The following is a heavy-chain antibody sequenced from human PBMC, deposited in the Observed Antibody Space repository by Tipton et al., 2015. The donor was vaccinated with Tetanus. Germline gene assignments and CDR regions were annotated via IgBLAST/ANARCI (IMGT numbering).Heavy chain of an antibody. V-gene: IGHV4-34*01. CDR2: INHSGST. J-gene: IGHJ6*02. CDR1: GGSFSGYY. Sequence: TLSLTCAVYGGSFSGYYWSWIRQPPGKGLEWIGEINHSGSTNYNPSLKSRVTISVDTSKNQFSQKLSSVTAADTAVYYCARSYYDFWSGYYYYYYGMDVWGQGTTVTVSS. D-gene: IGHD3-3*01. CDR3: ARSYYDFWSGYYYYYYGMDV.